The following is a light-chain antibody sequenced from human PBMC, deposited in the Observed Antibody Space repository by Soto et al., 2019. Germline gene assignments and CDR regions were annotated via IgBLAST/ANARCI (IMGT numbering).Light chain of an antibody. CDR3: QQLNSYLAA. V-gene: IGKV1-9*01. Sequence: DIPLTQSPSFLSASVGDRVTITCRASQGISSYLAWYQQKPGKAPKHLIYAASTLQSGVPSRLSGSGSGTEFTLTISSLQPEDFATNYCQQLNSYLAAFGPGTKVDIK. J-gene: IGKJ3*01. CDR2: AAS. CDR1: QGISSY.